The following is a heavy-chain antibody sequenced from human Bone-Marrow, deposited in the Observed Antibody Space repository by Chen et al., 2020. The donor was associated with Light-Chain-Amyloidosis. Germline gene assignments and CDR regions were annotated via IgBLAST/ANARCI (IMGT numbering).Heavy chain of an antibody. V-gene: IGHV4-39*01. Sequence: QMHLQESGPGLVKSAETLSLTCTDSGGSISTSSYYWVWIRQSQGKGLEWIGNIYYSGSTYYNPSLKSRVSMSVDTSKNEFSLKLSSVTAADTAVYYCARQSIAGHFYYYYSMDVWGQGTTVTVSS. CDR3: ARQSIAGHFYYYYSMDV. J-gene: IGHJ6*02. CDR2: IYYSGST. D-gene: IGHD3-3*02. CDR1: GGSISTSSYY.